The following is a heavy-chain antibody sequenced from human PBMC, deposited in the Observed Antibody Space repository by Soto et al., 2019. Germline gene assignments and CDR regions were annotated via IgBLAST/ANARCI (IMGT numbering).Heavy chain of an antibody. Sequence: QVQLQESGPGLVKPSETLPLTCSVSGGSVTGNCWSWVRQPPGKGLEWIGCIDYNGRAHYNPSLPSRVSMSLDTSNNHFSLKLSSMTAADTAMYYCARGPDHSKVGYWGQGTLVTVSS. CDR3: ARGPDHSKVGY. CDR1: GGSVTGNC. V-gene: IGHV4-59*02. D-gene: IGHD4-4*01. J-gene: IGHJ4*02. CDR2: IDYNGRA.